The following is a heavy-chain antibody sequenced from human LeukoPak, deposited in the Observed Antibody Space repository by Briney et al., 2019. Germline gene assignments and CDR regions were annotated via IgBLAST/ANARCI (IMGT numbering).Heavy chain of an antibody. D-gene: IGHD2-2*01. CDR1: GFTFSDYY. J-gene: IGHJ4*02. CDR3: TELDCSSTSCHDY. CDR2: ISSSSSTM. Sequence: PGGSLRLSCAASGFTFSDYYMSWIRQAPGKGLEWVSYISSSSSTMYYADSVKGRFTISRDNAKNSLYLQMNSLRAEDTAVYYCTELDCSSTSCHDYWGQGTLVTVSS. V-gene: IGHV3-11*04.